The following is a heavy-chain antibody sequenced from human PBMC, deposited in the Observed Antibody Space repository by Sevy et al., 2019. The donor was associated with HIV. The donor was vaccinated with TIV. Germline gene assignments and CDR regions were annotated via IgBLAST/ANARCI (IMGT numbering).Heavy chain of an antibody. CDR1: GFTFSGYA. D-gene: IGHD2-2*01. CDR2: INGKGRST. Sequence: GGSLRLSCAVSGFTFSGYAMNWVRQAPGKGLEWVSAINGKGRSTHYADSVEGRFTISRDNSKNTVYLQMKSLRAEDTAVYYCAKTIDSGGGVVPAANYYYYGMDVWGQGTTVTVSS. V-gene: IGHV3-23*01. CDR3: AKTIDSGGGVVPAANYYYYGMDV. J-gene: IGHJ6*02.